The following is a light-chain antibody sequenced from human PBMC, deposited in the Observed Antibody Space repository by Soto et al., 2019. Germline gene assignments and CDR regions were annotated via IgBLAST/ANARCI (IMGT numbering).Light chain of an antibody. CDR2: WAS. CDR1: QSVLYNFNNKKY. V-gene: IGKV4-1*01. Sequence: DIVMTQSPDSLAVSLGERATINCKSSQSVLYNFNNKKYLXWYQQKPGQPPKLLIYWASTRESGVPDRFSGSGSGTDFTLTIGSLQAEDVAVYYCQQYYSIPITFGQGTRLEIK. CDR3: QQYYSIPIT. J-gene: IGKJ5*01.